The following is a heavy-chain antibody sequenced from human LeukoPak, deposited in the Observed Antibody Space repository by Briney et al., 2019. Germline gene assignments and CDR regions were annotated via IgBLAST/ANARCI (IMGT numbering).Heavy chain of an antibody. D-gene: IGHD4-11*01. V-gene: IGHV3-74*01. CDR2: IISDGSST. CDR1: GFTLSSYW. CDR3: PRPTTPFYYYYYMDV. J-gene: IGHJ6*03. Sequence: GESLSLSCVASGFTLSSYWMHWVRQAPGEGLGWVSRIISDGSSTIYADSVKGRFSISRDNAKNTLYLQMNTLRAEDTAVYYCPRPTTPFYYYYYMDVWGKGATVTVSS.